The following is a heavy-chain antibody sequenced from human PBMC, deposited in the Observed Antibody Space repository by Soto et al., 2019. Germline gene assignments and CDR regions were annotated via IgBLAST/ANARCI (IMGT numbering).Heavy chain of an antibody. V-gene: IGHV1-69*01. D-gene: IGHD5-12*01. CDR3: TRHRGYSSGYWGQDF. Sequence: QVQLVQSGAEVKKPGSSVKVSCKASGGAFGSYAINGVRQAPGQGLEWMGGIIPMFDTTNYAQRFQGRVTVTADESTSTVYLELTRLRSEDTAMYYCTRHRGYSSGYWGQDFWGQGTLVTVSS. CDR1: GGAFGSYA. J-gene: IGHJ4*02. CDR2: IIPMFDTT.